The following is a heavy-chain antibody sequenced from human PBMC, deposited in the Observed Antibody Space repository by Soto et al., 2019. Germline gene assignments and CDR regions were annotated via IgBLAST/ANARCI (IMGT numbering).Heavy chain of an antibody. CDR1: GYNFTSYW. Sequence: GESLKISCKGSGYNFTSYWIGWVRQMPGKGLVWMGIIYPGVSDTKYSPSFQGQVTISADKSISTAYLQWSSLKASDTAMYYCAKPSNTATYAMDVWGQGTTVTVSS. D-gene: IGHD5-18*01. CDR2: IYPGVSDT. V-gene: IGHV5-51*01. CDR3: AKPSNTATYAMDV. J-gene: IGHJ6*02.